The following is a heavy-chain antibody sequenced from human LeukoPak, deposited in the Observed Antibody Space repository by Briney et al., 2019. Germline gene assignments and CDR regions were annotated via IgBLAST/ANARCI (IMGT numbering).Heavy chain of an antibody. CDR1: GFIFSTYG. V-gene: IGHV3-30*02. CDR2: IRSDGSDK. CDR3: AKDLGTIYVYEDWFDP. D-gene: IGHD1-1*01. Sequence: GGSLRLSCAASGFIFSTYGMHWVRQAPGKGLEWVAFIRSDGSDKSYADSVMGRFTISRDNSKNTLYLQMNSLRAEDTAVYYCAKDLGTIYVYEDWFDPWGQGTLVTVSS. J-gene: IGHJ5*02.